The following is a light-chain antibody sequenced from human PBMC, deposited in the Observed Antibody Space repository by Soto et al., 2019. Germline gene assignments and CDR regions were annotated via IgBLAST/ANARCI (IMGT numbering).Light chain of an antibody. J-gene: IGKJ1*01. V-gene: IGKV1-39*01. CDR1: QSISSY. CDR2: AAS. Sequence: DIQMTHYPSSLSESVVDIVTITCRASQSISSYLNWYQQKPGKAPKLLIYAASSLQSGVPSRFSGSGSGTDFTLTISSLQPEDFATYYCQQSYSTPQTFGQGTKVDIK. CDR3: QQSYSTPQT.